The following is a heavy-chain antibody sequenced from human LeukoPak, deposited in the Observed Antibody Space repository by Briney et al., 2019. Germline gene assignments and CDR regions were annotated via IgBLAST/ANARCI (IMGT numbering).Heavy chain of an antibody. CDR2: ISSSSSYT. Sequence: GGSLRRYCAASGFTVSDYYMSWIRQAPRKGLEWVSYISSSSSYTNYADSVKGRFTISRDNAKNSLYLQMNSLRAEDTAVYYCARALYGDYGGVDYWGQGTLVTVSS. D-gene: IGHD4-17*01. CDR3: ARALYGDYGGVDY. V-gene: IGHV3-11*06. J-gene: IGHJ4*02. CDR1: GFTVSDYY.